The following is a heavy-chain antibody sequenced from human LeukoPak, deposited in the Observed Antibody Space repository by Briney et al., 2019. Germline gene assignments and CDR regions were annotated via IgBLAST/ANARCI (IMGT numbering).Heavy chain of an antibody. CDR1: GFTFSSYA. CDR2: ISGSGGST. Sequence: EGSLRLSCAASGFTFSSYAMSWVRQAPGKGLEWVSAISGSGGSTYYADSVKGRFTISRDNSKNTLYLQMNSLRAEDTAVYYCAKDSVAGTGGFDYWGQGTLVTVSS. D-gene: IGHD6-19*01. J-gene: IGHJ4*02. CDR3: AKDSVAGTGGFDY. V-gene: IGHV3-23*01.